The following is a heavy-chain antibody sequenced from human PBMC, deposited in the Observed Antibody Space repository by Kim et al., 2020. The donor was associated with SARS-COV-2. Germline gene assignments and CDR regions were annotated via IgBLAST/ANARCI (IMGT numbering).Heavy chain of an antibody. CDR2: IYSDGST. Sequence: GGSLRLSCAASGFSVRNNYMSWVRQAPGKGLEWVSVIYSDGSTHYTDSVKGRFTISRDNSKDTLDLQMNSLRVEDAAVYYCVRGGGAYCGGDCVRAFEIWGQGTMVTVSS. CDR1: GFSVRNNY. V-gene: IGHV3-66*01. J-gene: IGHJ3*02. CDR3: VRGGGAYCGGDCVRAFEI. D-gene: IGHD2-21*02.